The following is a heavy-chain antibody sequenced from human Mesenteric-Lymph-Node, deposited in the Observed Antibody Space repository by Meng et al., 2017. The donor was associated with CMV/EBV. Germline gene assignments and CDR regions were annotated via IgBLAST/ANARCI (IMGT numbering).Heavy chain of an antibody. CDR1: GFIFSSYG. D-gene: IGHD2-2*01. V-gene: IGHV3-53*01. Sequence: ETLSLTCAASGFIFSSYGMHWVRQAPGKGLEWVSVIYSGGSTYYADSVKGRFTISRDNSKNTLYLQMNSLRAEDTAVYYCARGLTGVPAAIPYWGQGTLVTVSS. J-gene: IGHJ4*02. CDR3: ARGLTGVPAAIPY. CDR2: IYSGGST.